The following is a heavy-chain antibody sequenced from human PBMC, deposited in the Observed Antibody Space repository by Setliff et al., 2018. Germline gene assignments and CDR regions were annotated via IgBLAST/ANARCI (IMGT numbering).Heavy chain of an antibody. Sequence: PSETLSLTCTVSGGSISSSSYYWGWIRQPPGKGLEWIGSIYHSGSTYYNPSLKSRVTISVDTSKNQFSLKLSSVTAADTAVYYCARGRYWFAPNWFDPWGQGTLVTVSS. V-gene: IGHV4-39*01. CDR2: IYHSGST. CDR1: GGSISSSSYY. CDR3: ARGRYWFAPNWFDP. D-gene: IGHD2-21*01. J-gene: IGHJ5*02.